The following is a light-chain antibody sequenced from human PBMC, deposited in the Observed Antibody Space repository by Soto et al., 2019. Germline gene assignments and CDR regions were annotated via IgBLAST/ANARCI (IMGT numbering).Light chain of an antibody. Sequence: PGDRATLSCRSSQSAYSSYLSWYQQKPGQAPRLLIYGASNRATGIPDRFSGGGSGTDFTLTISGLEPEDFEVYYCQQYGTSLFTFGGGTKG. J-gene: IGKJ4*01. V-gene: IGKV3-20*01. CDR2: GAS. CDR3: QQYGTSLFT. CDR1: QSAYSSY.